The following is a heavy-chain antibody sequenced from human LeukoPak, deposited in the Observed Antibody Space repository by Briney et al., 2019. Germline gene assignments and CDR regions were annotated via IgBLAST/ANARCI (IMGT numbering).Heavy chain of an antibody. J-gene: IGHJ4*02. Sequence: SQTLSLTCAISGDSVSSNSVAWNWIRQSPSRGLEWLGRTYFRSTWFNEYAVSVKGRITINPDTSRNQFSLQLNSVTPEDTAVYYCASLAGAVLFDYWGQGTLVTVSS. CDR1: GDSVSSNSVA. CDR2: TYFRSTWFN. D-gene: IGHD1-26*01. V-gene: IGHV6-1*01. CDR3: ASLAGAVLFDY.